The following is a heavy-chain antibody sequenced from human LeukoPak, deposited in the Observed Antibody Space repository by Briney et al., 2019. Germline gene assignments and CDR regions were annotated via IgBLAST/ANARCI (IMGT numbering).Heavy chain of an antibody. CDR2: IYYSGST. CDR1: GGSISSGDYY. V-gene: IGHV4-30-4*01. J-gene: IGHJ6*02. Sequence: PSETLSLTCTVSGGSISSGDYYWSWIRQPPGKGLEWIGYIYYSGSTYYNPSLKSRVTISVDTPKNQFSLKLSSVTAADTAVYYCARDYYGSGSYYKDYYGMDVWGQGTTVTVSS. CDR3: ARDYYGSGSYYKDYYGMDV. D-gene: IGHD3-10*01.